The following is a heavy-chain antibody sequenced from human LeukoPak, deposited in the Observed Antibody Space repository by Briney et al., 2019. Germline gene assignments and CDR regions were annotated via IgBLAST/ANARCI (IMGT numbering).Heavy chain of an antibody. Sequence: PGGSLRLSCLASGFAFSAYEMNWVRQAPGKGLEWVSYIAGSDTTTYYADSAKGRFTIFRDNAKNSLYLQMNSLRAEDTALYYCTTLGYHLDSWGQGTLVTVSS. D-gene: IGHD3-22*01. V-gene: IGHV3-48*03. J-gene: IGHJ4*02. CDR2: IAGSDTTT. CDR1: GFAFSAYE. CDR3: TTLGYHLDS.